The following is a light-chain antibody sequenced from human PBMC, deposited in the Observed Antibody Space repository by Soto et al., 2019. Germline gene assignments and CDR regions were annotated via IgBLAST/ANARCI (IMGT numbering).Light chain of an antibody. V-gene: IGKV3-20*01. J-gene: IGKJ5*01. CDR2: GAS. CDR3: QLYGNSPLIT. Sequence: EIVLTQSPGTLSLSTGERATLSCRASQSVSSSYLAWYQQKPGQAPRLLIYGASSGATGIPDRFSGSGSGTDFTLTISSLEPEDFAVYYCQLYGNSPLITLGQGTRLEIK. CDR1: QSVSSSY.